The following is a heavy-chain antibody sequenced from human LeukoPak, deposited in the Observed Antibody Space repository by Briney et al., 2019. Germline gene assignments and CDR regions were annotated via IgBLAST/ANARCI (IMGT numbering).Heavy chain of an antibody. CDR1: GFTFSSYA. D-gene: IGHD6-19*01. CDR2: VSGSGGST. J-gene: IGHJ1*01. CDR3: AKALIGTGGYLEH. Sequence: PGGSLRLSCAASGFTFSSYAMTWVRQATGRGLEWVSTVSGSGGSTYYAGSVKGRFTISRDNSKNTFYLQMNSLRAEDTALYFCAKALIGTGGYLEHWGQGTLVTVSS. V-gene: IGHV3-23*01.